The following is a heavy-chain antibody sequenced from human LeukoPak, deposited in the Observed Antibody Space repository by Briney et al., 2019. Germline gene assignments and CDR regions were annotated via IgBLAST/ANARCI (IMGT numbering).Heavy chain of an antibody. CDR3: ARGGTGTTPPPDY. CDR2: INPNSGGT. V-gene: IGHV1-2*02. J-gene: IGHJ4*02. D-gene: IGHD1-7*01. Sequence: ASVKVSCKASGYTFTSYGISWVRQAPGQGLEWMGWINPNSGGTNYAQKFQGRVTMTRDTSISTAYMELSRLRSDDTAVYYCARGGTGTTPPPDYWGQGTLVTVSS. CDR1: GYTFTSYG.